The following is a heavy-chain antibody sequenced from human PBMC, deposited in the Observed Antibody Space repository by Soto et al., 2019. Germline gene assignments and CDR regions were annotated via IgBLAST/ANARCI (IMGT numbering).Heavy chain of an antibody. Sequence: GASVKVSCKASGYTFTGYYMHWVRQAPGQGLEWMGWINPNSGGTNYAQKFQGRVTMTRDTSISTAYMELSRLRSDDTAVYYCASDAWGSSWLYGMDVWGQGTKVTVSS. CDR3: ASDAWGSSWLYGMDV. J-gene: IGHJ6*02. CDR1: GYTFTGYY. CDR2: INPNSGGT. D-gene: IGHD6-13*01. V-gene: IGHV1-2*02.